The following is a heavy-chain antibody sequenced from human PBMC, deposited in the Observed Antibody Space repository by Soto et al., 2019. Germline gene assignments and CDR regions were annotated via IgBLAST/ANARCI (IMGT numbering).Heavy chain of an antibody. Sequence: GGSRKLGCGASGLTFANFGMGWARQAPGKGLFWVSGMSSSGRRTYYADSVRGRFTISRDNSKSTLFLQMDSLRADDTAVYYCEKVAKIGVVIEFFESWGQGSLVTAPQ. J-gene: IGHJ4*02. CDR2: MSSSGRRT. CDR3: EKVAKIGVVIEFFES. V-gene: IGHV3-23*01. CDR1: GLTFANFG. D-gene: IGHD3-3*01.